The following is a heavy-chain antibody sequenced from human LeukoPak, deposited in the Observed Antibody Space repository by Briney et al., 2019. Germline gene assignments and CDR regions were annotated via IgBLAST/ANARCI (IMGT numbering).Heavy chain of an antibody. J-gene: IGHJ4*02. D-gene: IGHD3-3*01. Sequence: ASVKVSCKVSGYTLTELSMHWVRQAPGKWLEWMGGFDPEDGETIYAQKFQGRVTMAEDTSTDTAYMELSSLRSEDTAVYYCATNRFLEWLFDYWGQGTLVTVSS. CDR1: GYTLTELS. CDR2: FDPEDGET. V-gene: IGHV1-24*01. CDR3: ATNRFLEWLFDY.